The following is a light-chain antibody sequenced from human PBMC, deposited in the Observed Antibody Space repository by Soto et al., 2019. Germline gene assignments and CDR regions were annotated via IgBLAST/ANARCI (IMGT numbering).Light chain of an antibody. J-gene: IGLJ1*01. V-gene: IGLV2-23*01. CDR3: CSYEGSSTSLCV. CDR2: EGS. CDR1: SSDVGSYNL. Sequence: QSALTQPASVSGSPGQWIPIPCTGTSSDVGSYNLVSWYQQHPGKAPKLMIYEGSKRPSGVSNRFSGSKSGNTASLTISGLQAEDEADYYCCSYEGSSTSLCVFGTGNKVTVL.